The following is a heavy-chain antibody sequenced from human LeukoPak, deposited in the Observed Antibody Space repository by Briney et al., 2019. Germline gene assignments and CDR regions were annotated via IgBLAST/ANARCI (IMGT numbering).Heavy chain of an antibody. J-gene: IGHJ6*02. CDR1: GYTFTELS. V-gene: IGHV1-24*01. Sequence: ASVKVSCKVSGYTFTELSTHWVRQVRGKGLEWVGTFDPEDGKTLSAQKFQGRVALTEDSSTNTAYMELSSLTSEDTGIYCCATPLRASRSPIMDVWGQGTTVTVSS. D-gene: IGHD3-10*01. CDR3: ATPLRASRSPIMDV. CDR2: FDPEDGKT.